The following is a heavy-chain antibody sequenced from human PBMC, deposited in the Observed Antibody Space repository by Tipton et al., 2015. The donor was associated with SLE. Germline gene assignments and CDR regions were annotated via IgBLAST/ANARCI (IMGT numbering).Heavy chain of an antibody. CDR1: GGSISSYY. V-gene: IGHV4-59*08. Sequence: TLSLTCTVSGGSISSYYWSWIRQPPGKGLEWIGYIYYSGSTNYNPSLKSRVTISADTSKNQFSLKLSSVTAADTAVYYCASGGYGSGSHYLGGWFDPWGRGTLVTVSS. D-gene: IGHD3-10*01. CDR2: IYYSGST. CDR3: ASGGYGSGSHYLGGWFDP. J-gene: IGHJ5*02.